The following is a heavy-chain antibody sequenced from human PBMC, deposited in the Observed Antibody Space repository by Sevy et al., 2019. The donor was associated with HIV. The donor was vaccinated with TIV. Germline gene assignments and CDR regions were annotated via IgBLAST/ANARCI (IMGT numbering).Heavy chain of an antibody. D-gene: IGHD2-15*01. CDR2: IYYSGST. V-gene: IGHV4-59*01. CDR1: GGSISSYY. CDR3: AILPLGYCSGGSCYQDAFDI. Sequence: SETLSLTCTVSGGSISSYYWSWIRQPPGKGLEWIGYIYYSGSTNYNPSLKSRVTISVDTSKNQFSLKLSSVTAAETAVYYCAILPLGYCSGGSCYQDAFDIWGQGTMVTVSS. J-gene: IGHJ3*02.